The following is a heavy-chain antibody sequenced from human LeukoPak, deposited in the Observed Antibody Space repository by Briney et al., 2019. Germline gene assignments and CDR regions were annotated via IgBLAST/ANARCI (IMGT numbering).Heavy chain of an antibody. D-gene: IGHD1-7*01. CDR1: GFTFSHYA. CDR2: ISGSGGNI. V-gene: IGHV3-23*01. CDR3: AKDSYHATWYYDYFDS. J-gene: IGHJ4*02. Sequence: PGGSLRLSCAASGFTFSHYAMTWVRQAPGKGLEWVSYISGSGGNIFYADSVKGRFTVSRDNSENSLYLQMNSLRADDTATYYCAKDSYHATWYYDYFDSWGQGTLVTVSS.